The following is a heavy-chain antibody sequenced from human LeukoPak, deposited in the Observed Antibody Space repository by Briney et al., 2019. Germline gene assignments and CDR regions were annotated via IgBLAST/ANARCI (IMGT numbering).Heavy chain of an antibody. CDR1: GFTFSSDE. Sequence: GGSLRLSCAASGFTFSSDEMNCVRQAPGKGLEWVSDISSSGSTIYYADSVKGRFTISRDNAKNSLYLQMNSLRAEDTAVYYCASQGYYYGSGSYYFNYWGQGTLVTVSS. J-gene: IGHJ4*02. CDR3: ASQGYYYGSGSYYFNY. D-gene: IGHD3-10*01. CDR2: ISSSGSTI. V-gene: IGHV3-48*03.